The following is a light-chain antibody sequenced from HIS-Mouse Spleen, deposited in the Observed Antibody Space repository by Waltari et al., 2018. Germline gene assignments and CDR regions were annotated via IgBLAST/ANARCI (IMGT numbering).Light chain of an antibody. J-gene: IGLJ3*02. CDR3: AAWDDSLSGPV. Sequence: QSVLTQPPSASGTPGQRVTISCSGSSSNIGSNYVSWYQQFPGPAPKLLIYRNNQRPSGVPDRFSGSKSGTSASLAISGLRSEDEADYYCAAWDDSLSGPVFGGGTKLTVL. CDR2: RNN. CDR1: SSNIGSNY. V-gene: IGLV1-47*01.